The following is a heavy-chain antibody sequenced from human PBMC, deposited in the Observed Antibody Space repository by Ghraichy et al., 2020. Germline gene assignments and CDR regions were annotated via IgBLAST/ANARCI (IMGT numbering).Heavy chain of an antibody. CDR1: GFTFSSFA. D-gene: IGHD3-3*01. CDR3: ARDITIFGVIISHVDY. CDR2: ISYDGSNK. Sequence: LSLTCAASGFTFSSFAMHWVRQAPGKGLEWVTFISYDGSNKYYADSVKGRFTISRDNSKNTLYLQMNSLRAEDTAVFYCARDITIFGVIISHVDYWGQGTLVTVSS. J-gene: IGHJ4*02. V-gene: IGHV3-30-3*01.